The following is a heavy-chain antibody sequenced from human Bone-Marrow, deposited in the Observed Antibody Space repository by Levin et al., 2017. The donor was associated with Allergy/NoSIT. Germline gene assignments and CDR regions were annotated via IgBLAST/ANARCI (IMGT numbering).Heavy chain of an antibody. Sequence: GESLKISCAASGFTFSSYAMHWVRQAPGKGLEWVAVISYDGSNKYYADSVKGRFTISRDNSKNTLYLQMNSLRAEDTAVYYCARGGAYDFWSGYYYLDYWGQGTLVTVSS. V-gene: IGHV3-30-3*01. CDR3: ARGGAYDFWSGYYYLDY. J-gene: IGHJ4*02. D-gene: IGHD3-3*01. CDR1: GFTFSSYA. CDR2: ISYDGSNK.